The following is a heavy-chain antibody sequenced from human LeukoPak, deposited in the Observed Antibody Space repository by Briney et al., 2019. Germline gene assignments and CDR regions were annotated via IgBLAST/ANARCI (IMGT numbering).Heavy chain of an antibody. D-gene: IGHD1-26*01. CDR2: TRKRVNGYTT. J-gene: IGHJ4*02. CDR1: GFTFTDYY. V-gene: IGHV3-72*01. CDR3: AKDSGTYYKGFDY. Sequence: GGSLRLSCAASGFTFTDYYMDWVRQAPGMGLQWVGRTRKRVNGYTTEYAASVKGRFTISRDDSENLLSLQMNSLQIEDTAVYYCAKDSGTYYKGFDYWGQGTLVTVSS.